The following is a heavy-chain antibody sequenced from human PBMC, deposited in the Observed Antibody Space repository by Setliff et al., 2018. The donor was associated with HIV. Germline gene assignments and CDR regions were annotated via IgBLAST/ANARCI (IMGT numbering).Heavy chain of an antibody. V-gene: IGHV1-46*01. CDR1: GYTFTNYY. D-gene: IGHD6-13*01. J-gene: IGHJ3*02. CDR3: ARAGIAAGEAFDI. Sequence: GASVKVSCKASGYTFTNYYMHWVRQAPGQGLEWMGIINSSGGSTSYAQKFQGRVTMTRDTSTSTVYMELSSLRSEDMAVYYCARAGIAAGEAFDIWGQGTMVTVSS. CDR2: INSSGGST.